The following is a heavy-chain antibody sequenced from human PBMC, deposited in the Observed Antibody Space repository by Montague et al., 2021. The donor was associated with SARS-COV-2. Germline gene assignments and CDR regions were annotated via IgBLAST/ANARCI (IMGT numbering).Heavy chain of an antibody. V-gene: IGHV4-31*03. CDR2: IYYSRST. CDR1: GGSISSGGYY. CDR3: AREDYYGSGSDHFSGWFDP. D-gene: IGHD3-10*01. J-gene: IGHJ5*02. Sequence: TLSLTCTVSGGSISSGGYYWSWIRQHPGKGLEWIGYIYYSRSTYYNPSLKSRVTTSVDTSKNQFSLKLSSVTAADTAVYYCAREDYYGSGSDHFSGWFDPWGQGTLVTVSS.